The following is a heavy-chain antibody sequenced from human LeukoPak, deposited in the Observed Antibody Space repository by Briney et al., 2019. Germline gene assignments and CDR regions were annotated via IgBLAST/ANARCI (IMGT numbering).Heavy chain of an antibody. CDR2: ISSSASTV. CDR1: GFTFSSYE. V-gene: IGHV3-48*03. CDR3: ARGLDAFDI. Sequence: GGSLRLSCAASGFTFSSYEMNWVHQAPGKGLEWVSYISSSASTVYYADSVKGRFTISRDNAKNSLYLQMNSLRAEDTAVYYCARGLDAFDIWGQGTMVTVSS. J-gene: IGHJ3*02.